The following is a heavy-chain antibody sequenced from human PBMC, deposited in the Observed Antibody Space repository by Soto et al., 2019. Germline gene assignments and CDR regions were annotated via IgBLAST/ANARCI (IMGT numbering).Heavy chain of an antibody. CDR2: IYVTGAV. D-gene: IGHD2-21*01. CDR1: GAALNSGNYY. Sequence: SETLSLTCSVSGAALNSGNYYWSLILLVPGKGLEWIGHIYVTGAVDYNPSLRDRITISQDTSERQFSLNLRLVTAAHTAVYYCARLRIATNNYKWFDPWGQGTLVTVSS. CDR3: ARLRIATNNYKWFDP. V-gene: IGHV4-31*03. J-gene: IGHJ5*02.